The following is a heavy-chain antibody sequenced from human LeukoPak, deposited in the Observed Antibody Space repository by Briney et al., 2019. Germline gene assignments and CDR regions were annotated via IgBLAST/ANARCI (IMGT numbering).Heavy chain of an antibody. CDR1: GVSISSSNW. D-gene: IGHD6-13*01. CDR2: IYHSGST. J-gene: IGHJ5*02. Sequence: PSETLSLTCAVSGVSISSSNWWCWVRQPPGKGLAWIGEIYHSGSTNYNPSLKSRVTISVDKSKNQFSLKLSSVTAADTAVYYCARTPIGSSRSSVYNWFDPWGQGTLVTVSS. CDR3: ARTPIGSSRSSVYNWFDP. V-gene: IGHV4-4*02.